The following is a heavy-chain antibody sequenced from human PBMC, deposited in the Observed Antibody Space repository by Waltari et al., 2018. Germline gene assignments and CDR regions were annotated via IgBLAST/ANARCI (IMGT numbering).Heavy chain of an antibody. CDR1: GYSIGSGYY. CDR2: LYQGGSA. CDR3: ARLDYSHDGAGS. V-gene: IGHV4-38-2*01. J-gene: IGHJ5*02. Sequence: QVQLQESGPGLVKPSETLSLSCAVSGYSIGSGYYWGWIRQPPGKGLEWIGSLYQGGSASYNPSLKSRVTISLDTSKNQVSLKVTSVTAADTAVYYCARLDYSHDGAGSWGQGTLVTVSS. D-gene: IGHD4-4*01.